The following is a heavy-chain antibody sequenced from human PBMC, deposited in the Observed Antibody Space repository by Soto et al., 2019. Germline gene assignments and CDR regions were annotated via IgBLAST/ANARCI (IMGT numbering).Heavy chain of an antibody. CDR1: GGTFSSYA. CDR2: IIPIFGTA. CDR3: ASPPPHHYYYGMDV. V-gene: IGHV1-69*12. J-gene: IGHJ6*02. Sequence: QVQLVQSGAEVKKPGSSVKVSCKASGGTFSSYAISWVRQAPGQGLEWMGGIIPIFGTANYAQKFQGRVTIPADQTTSTAYMELSRLRSEDTAVYYCASPPPHHYYYGMDVWGQGATVTVSS.